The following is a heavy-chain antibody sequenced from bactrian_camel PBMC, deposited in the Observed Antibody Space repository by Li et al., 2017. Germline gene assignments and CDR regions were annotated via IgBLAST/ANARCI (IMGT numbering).Heavy chain of an antibody. V-gene: IGHV3S25*01. CDR1: GFTFSRYC. CDR3: AAQRLGGCTNFAEASYQY. J-gene: IGHJ4*01. Sequence: QVQLVESGGASVQAGGSLRLSCAASGFTFSRYCMGWFRQAPGKAREAVARIYIRGGSTYYPGSGKGRFTISQNNAKNTVYLQMNSLEPEDTAMYYCAAQRLGGCTNFAEASYQYWGQGTQVTVSS. D-gene: IGHD4*01. CDR2: IYIRGGST.